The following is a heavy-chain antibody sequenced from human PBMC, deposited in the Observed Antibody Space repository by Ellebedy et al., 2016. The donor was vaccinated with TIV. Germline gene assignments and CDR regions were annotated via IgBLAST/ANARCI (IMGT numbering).Heavy chain of an antibody. V-gene: IGHV3-30-3*01. CDR2: ISYDENNK. CDR1: GFTFRSYA. J-gene: IGHJ6*03. D-gene: IGHD1-1*01. Sequence: GGSLRLXXAASGFTFRSYAMHWVRQAPGKGLGWVAVISYDENNKHYADSVKGRFTISRDNSKNTLYLQMNSLRGEDTAVYYCARDRGYRSSLYYYYNMDVWGKGTTVTVSS. CDR3: ARDRGYRSSLYYYYNMDV.